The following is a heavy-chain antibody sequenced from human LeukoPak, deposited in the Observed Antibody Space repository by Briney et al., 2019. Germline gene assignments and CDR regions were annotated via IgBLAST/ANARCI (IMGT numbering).Heavy chain of an antibody. CDR2: INPNSGGT. J-gene: IGHJ4*02. Sequence: ASVKVSCKASGYTFTGYYMHWVRQAPGQGLEWMGWINPNSGGTNYAQKFQGRVTMTRDTSISTAYMELSRLRSDDTAVYYCARGGWEYYDFWSGYYTGPYYFDYWGQGTLVTVSP. CDR1: GYTFTGYY. D-gene: IGHD3-3*01. CDR3: ARGGWEYYDFWSGYYTGPYYFDY. V-gene: IGHV1-2*02.